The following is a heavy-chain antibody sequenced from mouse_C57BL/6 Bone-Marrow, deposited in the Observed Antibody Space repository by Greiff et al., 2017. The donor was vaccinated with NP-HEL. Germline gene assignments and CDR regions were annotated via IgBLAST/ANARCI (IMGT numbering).Heavy chain of an antibody. CDR1: GFTFSNYW. D-gene: IGHD2-4*01. CDR3: TRDYDRYFDV. Sequence: EVKVEESGGGLVQPGGSMKLSCVASGFTFSNYWMNWVRQSPEKGLEWVAQIRLKSDNYATHYAESVKGRFTISRDDSKSSVYLQMNNLRAEDTGIYYCTRDYDRYFDVWGTGTTVTVSS. CDR2: IRLKSDNYAT. J-gene: IGHJ1*03. V-gene: IGHV6-3*01.